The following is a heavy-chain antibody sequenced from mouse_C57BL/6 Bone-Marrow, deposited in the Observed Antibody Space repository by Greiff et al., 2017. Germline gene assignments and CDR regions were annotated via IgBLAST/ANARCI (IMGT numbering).Heavy chain of an antibody. D-gene: IGHD1-1*01. V-gene: IGHV1-52*01. CDR3: ARCTHCYGTPYYFGY. CDR1: GYTFTSYW. CDR2: IDPSDSET. Sequence: QVQLQQPGAELVRPGSSVKLSCKASGYTFTSYWMHWVKQRPIQGLEWIGNIDPSDSETHYNQKFKDKATLTVDKSSSTAYMQLSSLTSKYSAFYCCARCTHCYGTPYYFGYWGQGTTLTVSS. J-gene: IGHJ2*01.